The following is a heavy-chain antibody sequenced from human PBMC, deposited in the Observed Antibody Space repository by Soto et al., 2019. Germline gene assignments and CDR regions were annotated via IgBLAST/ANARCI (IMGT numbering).Heavy chain of an antibody. V-gene: IGHV3-30*03. J-gene: IGHJ4*02. CDR1: GFTFSNYG. Sequence: GGSLRLSCGDSGFTFSNYGMHWVRQAPGKGLEWVAGISYDGSNKHYADSAEGRFTISRDNSKSTVYLQMNSLRAEDTAIYYCAIDTYYYDSSGYYVFDYWGQGALVTVSS. CDR2: ISYDGSNK. D-gene: IGHD3-22*01. CDR3: AIDTYYYDSSGYYVFDY.